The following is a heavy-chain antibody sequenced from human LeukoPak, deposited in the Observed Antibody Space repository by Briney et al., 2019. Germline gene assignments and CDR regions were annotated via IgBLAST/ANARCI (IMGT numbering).Heavy chain of an antibody. V-gene: IGHV4-34*01. CDR3: ARGNSYYDFWSGYYHPRQFDY. J-gene: IGHJ4*02. CDR2: INHSGST. Sequence: PLETLSLTCAVYGGTFSGYYWSWIRQPPGKGLEWMGEINHSGSTNYNPSLKSRVTITVDTSKNQFSLELGSVTAADTTVYYCARGNSYYDFWSGYYHPRQFDYWGQGTLVTLSS. D-gene: IGHD3-3*01. CDR1: GGTFSGYY.